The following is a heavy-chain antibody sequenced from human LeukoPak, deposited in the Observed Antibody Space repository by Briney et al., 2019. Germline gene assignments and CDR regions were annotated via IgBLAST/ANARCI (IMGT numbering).Heavy chain of an antibody. V-gene: IGHV4-59*12. CDR1: GGSISSYY. CDR2: IYDSGST. J-gene: IGHJ4*02. Sequence: PSETLSLTCSVSGGSISSYYWSWIRQPPGKGLEWIGYIYDSGSTNYNPSLKSRATISLDTSKNQFSLKLSSVTAADTAVYYCARARDGYNYGFDYWGQGTLVTVSS. CDR3: ARARDGYNYGFDY. D-gene: IGHD5-24*01.